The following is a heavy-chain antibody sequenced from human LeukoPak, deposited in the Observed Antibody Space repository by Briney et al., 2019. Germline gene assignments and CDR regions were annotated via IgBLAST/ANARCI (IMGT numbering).Heavy chain of an antibody. CDR2: IYYSGST. V-gene: IGHV4-31*11. Sequence: SETLSLTCAVYGGSFSGYYWSWFRHHPGKGLEGIGYIYYSGSTYYNPPLKSRVTISVDTSKNQFSLKLSSVTAADTAVYYCASPYYDSSGYYTDYWGQGTLVTVSS. J-gene: IGHJ4*02. CDR1: GGSFSGYY. CDR3: ASPYYDSSGYYTDY. D-gene: IGHD3-22*01.